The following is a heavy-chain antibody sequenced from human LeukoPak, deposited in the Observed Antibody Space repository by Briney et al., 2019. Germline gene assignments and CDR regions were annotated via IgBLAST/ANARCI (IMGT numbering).Heavy chain of an antibody. Sequence: ASVKVSCKASGYTFTSYAMHWVRQAPGQRLEWMGWINAGNGNTKYSQKFQGRVTITRDTSASTAYMELSSLRSEDTAVYYCARAGRRYYDSSGPGTWFDPWGQGTLVTVSS. CDR1: GYTFTSYA. CDR2: INAGNGNT. CDR3: ARAGRRYYDSSGPGTWFDP. V-gene: IGHV1-3*01. J-gene: IGHJ5*02. D-gene: IGHD3-22*01.